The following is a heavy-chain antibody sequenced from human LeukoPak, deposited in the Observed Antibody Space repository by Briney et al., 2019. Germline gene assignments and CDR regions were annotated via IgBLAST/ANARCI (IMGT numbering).Heavy chain of an antibody. J-gene: IGHJ6*03. Sequence: PGGSLRLSCAASGFTFDDYGMSWVRQAPGKGLEWVSYISSSGSTIYYADSVKGRFTISRDNAKNSLYLQMNSLRAEDTAVYYCARDEVHGGHYYMDVWGKGTTVTISS. CDR1: GFTFDDYG. CDR2: ISSSGSTI. CDR3: ARDEVHGGHYYMDV. V-gene: IGHV3-48*03. D-gene: IGHD3-10*01.